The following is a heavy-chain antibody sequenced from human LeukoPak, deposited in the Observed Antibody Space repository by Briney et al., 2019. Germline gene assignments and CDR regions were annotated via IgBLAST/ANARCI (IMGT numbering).Heavy chain of an antibody. V-gene: IGHV3-7*03. J-gene: IGHJ3*02. Sequence: PGGSLRLSCAASGFTFSSYWMSWVRQAPGKGLEWVANIKQDGSEKYYVDSVKGRFTISRDNAKNSLYLQMNSLRAEDTALYHCARLYSSSWYHAFDIWGQGTMVTVSS. D-gene: IGHD6-13*01. CDR2: IKQDGSEK. CDR3: ARLYSSSWYHAFDI. CDR1: GFTFSSYW.